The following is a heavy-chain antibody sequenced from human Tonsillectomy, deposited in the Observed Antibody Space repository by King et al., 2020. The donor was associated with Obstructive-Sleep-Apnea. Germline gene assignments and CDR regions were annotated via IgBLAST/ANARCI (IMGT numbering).Heavy chain of an antibody. CDR1: GFTFRDYN. D-gene: IGHD2-2*01. J-gene: IGHJ6*02. CDR3: ARDPDTSTWSKGMDV. CDR2: IGSAETYI. Sequence: DVQLVESGGGLVKPGGSLRLSCVVSGFTFRDYNLNWVRQAPGKGLEWVSSIGSAETYIYYADSVKGRFTMSTDNAKNSLYLQMNSLRAEDTAVYYCARDPDTSTWSKGMDVWGQGTTVTVSS. V-gene: IGHV3-21*01.